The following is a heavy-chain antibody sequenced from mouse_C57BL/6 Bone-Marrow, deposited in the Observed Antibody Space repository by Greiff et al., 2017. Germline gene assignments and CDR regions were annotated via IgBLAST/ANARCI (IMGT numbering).Heavy chain of an antibody. CDR1: GYTFTSYW. J-gene: IGHJ4*01. CDR2: IHPNSGST. V-gene: IGHV1-64*01. Sequence: VQLQQPGAELVKPGASVKLSCKASGYTFTSYWMHWVKQRPGQGLEWIGMIHPNSGSTNYNEKFKSKATLTVDKSSSTAYMQLSSLTSEDSAVYYCARAFITTVVASMDYWGQGTSVTVSS. CDR3: ARAFITTVVASMDY. D-gene: IGHD1-1*01.